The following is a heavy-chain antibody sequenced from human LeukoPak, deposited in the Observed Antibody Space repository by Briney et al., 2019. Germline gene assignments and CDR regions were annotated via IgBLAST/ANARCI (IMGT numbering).Heavy chain of an antibody. CDR1: GYTFTSYG. J-gene: IGHJ4*02. CDR3: ARVMAMIVPDDY. V-gene: IGHV1-18*01. D-gene: IGHD3-22*01. Sequence: ASVKVSCKASGYTFTSYGISWVRQAPGQGLEWMGWISAYNGNTNYAQKLQGRVTMTTDTSTTTAYMELRSLRSDDTAVYYCARVMAMIVPDDYWGQGTLVTVSS. CDR2: ISAYNGNT.